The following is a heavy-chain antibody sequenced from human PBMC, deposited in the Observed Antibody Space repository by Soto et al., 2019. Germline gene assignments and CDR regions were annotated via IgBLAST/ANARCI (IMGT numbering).Heavy chain of an antibody. Sequence: SETLSLTCTVSGGSISSSSYYWGWIRQPPGKGLEWIGSIYYSGSTYCNPSLKGRVTISVDTSKNQFSLKLSPGTAADTAVYYCARGLLVVVPAAMEPAASVRVNWFDPWGQGTLVTVSS. CDR1: GGSISSSSYY. J-gene: IGHJ5*02. CDR3: ARGLLVVVPAAMEPAASVRVNWFDP. V-gene: IGHV4-39*01. D-gene: IGHD2-2*01. CDR2: IYYSGST.